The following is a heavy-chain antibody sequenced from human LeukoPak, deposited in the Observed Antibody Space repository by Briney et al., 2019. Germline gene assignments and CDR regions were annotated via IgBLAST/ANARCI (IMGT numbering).Heavy chain of an antibody. V-gene: IGHV1-8*01. D-gene: IGHD3-3*01. J-gene: IGHJ4*02. CDR3: ARGGRIWSGFGKDKPPIC. Sequence: WASVKVSCKASVYTFTSYDINWVRQATGQGLEWMGWMNPNSGNTGYAQKFQGRVTMTRNTSISTAYMELSSLRSEDTAVYYCARGGRIWSGFGKDKPPICWGQGTLVTVSS. CDR1: VYTFTSYD. CDR2: MNPNSGNT.